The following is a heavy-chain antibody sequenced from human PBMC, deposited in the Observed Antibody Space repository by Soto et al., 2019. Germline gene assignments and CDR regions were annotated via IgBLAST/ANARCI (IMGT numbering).Heavy chain of an antibody. D-gene: IGHD3-9*01. CDR3: ATDVHGLRYFESYYYGMHV. CDR2: IIPILGIA. CDR1: GGTFSSYT. V-gene: IGHV1-69*08. Sequence: QVQLVQSGAEVKKPGSSVKVSCKASGGTFSSYTISWVRQAPGQGLEWMGRIIPILGIANYAQKFQGRVTITADKSTSTAYMELSRLRSEVTAVYYCATDVHGLRYFESYYYGMHVCGHGTTVTVSS. J-gene: IGHJ6*02.